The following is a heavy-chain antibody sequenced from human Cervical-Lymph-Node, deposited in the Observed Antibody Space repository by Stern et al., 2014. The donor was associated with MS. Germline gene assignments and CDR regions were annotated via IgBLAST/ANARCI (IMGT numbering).Heavy chain of an antibody. CDR1: GGTFSSQA. V-gene: IGHV1-69*01. D-gene: IGHD5/OR15-5a*01. CDR2: IIPIIGTP. CDR3: ATPSTVTVGAMDV. J-gene: IGHJ6*02. Sequence: QVQLVESGAEVKQPGSSVKVSCKASGGTFSSQAINWVRQAPGQGLEWVGVIIPIIGTPNYAQKVQYRVTITADESTSTAYMDLSSLRSEDTAVYYCATPSTVTVGAMDVWGHGTTVTVSS.